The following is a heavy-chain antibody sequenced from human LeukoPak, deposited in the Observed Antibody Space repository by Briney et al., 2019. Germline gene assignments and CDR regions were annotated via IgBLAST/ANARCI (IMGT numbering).Heavy chain of an antibody. J-gene: IGHJ4*02. CDR3: AGYCSSTSCYAVDY. CDR1: GGTFSSYA. D-gene: IGHD2-2*01. Sequence: SVKVSCKASGGTFSSYAISWVRQAPGRGLEWMGRIIPILGIANYAQKFQGRVTITADKSTSTAYMELSSLRSEDTAVYYCAGYCSSTSCYAVDYWGQGPLVTVSS. V-gene: IGHV1-69*04. CDR2: IIPILGIA.